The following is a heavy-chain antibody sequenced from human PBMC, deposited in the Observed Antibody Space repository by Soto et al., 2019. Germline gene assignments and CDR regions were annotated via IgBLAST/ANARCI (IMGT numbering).Heavy chain of an antibody. J-gene: IGHJ5*02. V-gene: IGHV3-48*01. Sequence: GGSLRLSCAVSGFTFSSYSMNWVRQAPGKGLEWVSYISGSGSSIYYEDSVKGRFTISRDNSKNTLYLQMNSLRAEDTAVYYCAKDKGYTHWFDPWGQGTLVTVSS. CDR2: ISGSGSSI. CDR3: AKDKGYTHWFDP. D-gene: IGHD5-18*01. CDR1: GFTFSSYS.